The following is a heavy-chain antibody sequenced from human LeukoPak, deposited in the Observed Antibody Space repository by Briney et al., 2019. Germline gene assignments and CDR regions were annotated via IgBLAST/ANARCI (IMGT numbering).Heavy chain of an antibody. D-gene: IGHD6-13*01. J-gene: IGHJ3*02. V-gene: IGHV3-11*01. CDR3: ARVSSSCYAFDI. CDR1: GFTFSDYY. Sequence: GGSLRLACAASGFTFSDYYMSWIRQAPGKGLGWVSYISSSGSTISYADSVKGRFTISRDNAKNSLYLQINSLRAEDTAVYYCARVSSSCYAFDIWGQGTMVTVSS. CDR2: ISSSGSTI.